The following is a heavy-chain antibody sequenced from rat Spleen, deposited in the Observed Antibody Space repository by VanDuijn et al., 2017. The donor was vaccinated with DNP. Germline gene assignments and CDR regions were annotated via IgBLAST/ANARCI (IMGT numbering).Heavy chain of an antibody. J-gene: IGHJ1*01. CDR3: ARGVYGSYDYWYFDF. Sequence: EVQLQESGPGLVKPSQSLSLTCSVTGYSITSNYWGWIREFPGNKMEWIGHISYSGSTSYNPSLKSRISITRDTSRNQFFLQLNSITTEDTATYYCARGVYGSYDYWYFDFWGPGTMVTVSS. CDR1: GYSITSNY. D-gene: IGHD1-8*01. CDR2: ISYSGST. V-gene: IGHV3-1*01.